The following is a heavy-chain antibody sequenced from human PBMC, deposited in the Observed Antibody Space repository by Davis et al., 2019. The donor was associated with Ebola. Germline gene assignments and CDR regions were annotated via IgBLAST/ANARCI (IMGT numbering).Heavy chain of an antibody. Sequence: MPSETLSLTCAVYGGSFSGYYWSWIRQPPGKGLEWIGEINHSGSTNYNPSLKSRVTISVDTSKNQFSLKLSSVTAADTAVYYCARLTIVGGYSYGYYYYYGMDVWGQGTTVTVSS. D-gene: IGHD5-18*01. J-gene: IGHJ6*02. CDR2: INHSGST. CDR3: ARLTIVGGYSYGYYYYYGMDV. V-gene: IGHV4-34*01. CDR1: GGSFSGYY.